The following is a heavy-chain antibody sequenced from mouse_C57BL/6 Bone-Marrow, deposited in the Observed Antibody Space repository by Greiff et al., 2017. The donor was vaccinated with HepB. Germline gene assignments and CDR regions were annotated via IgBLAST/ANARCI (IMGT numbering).Heavy chain of an antibody. CDR2: IYPRSGNT. CDR3: ARGIYYGSPFY. D-gene: IGHD1-1*01. J-gene: IGHJ2*01. CDR1: GYTFTSYG. V-gene: IGHV1-81*01. Sequence: VHLVESGAELARPGASVKLSCKASGYTFTSYGISWVKQRTGQGLEWIGEIYPRSGNTYYNEKFKGKATLTADKSSSTAYMELRSLTSEDSAVYFCARGIYYGSPFYWGQGTTLTVSS.